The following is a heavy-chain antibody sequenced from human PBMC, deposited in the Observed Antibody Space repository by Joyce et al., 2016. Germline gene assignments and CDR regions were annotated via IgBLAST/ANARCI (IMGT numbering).Heavy chain of an antibody. V-gene: IGHV4-59*08. J-gene: IGHJ5*02. D-gene: IGHD1-26*01. Sequence: QVQLQQSGPGLVKPSETLSLTCTGSGGSIRNSYWSWIRQPPGKGLEWIGYIFYRGSTNYKAPLKSRVTISVDTSKNQLSLNLTSVTAADTAVYYCARGIVGAGGSNWFDPWGQGTLVTVSS. CDR3: ARGIVGAGGSNWFDP. CDR2: IFYRGST. CDR1: GGSIRNSY.